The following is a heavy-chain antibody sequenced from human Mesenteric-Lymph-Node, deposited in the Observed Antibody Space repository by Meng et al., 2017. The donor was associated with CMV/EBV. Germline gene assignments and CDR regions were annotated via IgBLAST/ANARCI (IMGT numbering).Heavy chain of an antibody. CDR2: IWYDGSNK. V-gene: IGHV3-33*06. J-gene: IGHJ4*02. D-gene: IGHD5-18*01. Sequence: FTFSAYGMHWFRQAPGKGLEWVAIIWYDGSNKYYADSVKGRFTISRDNSKNTLYLQVNSLRAEDTAVYYCAKDGGYTYASPTYYFDDWGQGTLVTVSS. CDR1: FTFSAYG. CDR3: AKDGGYTYASPTYYFDD.